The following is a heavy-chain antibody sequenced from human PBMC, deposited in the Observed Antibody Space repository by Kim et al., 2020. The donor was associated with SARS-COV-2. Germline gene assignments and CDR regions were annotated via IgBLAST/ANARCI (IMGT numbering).Heavy chain of an antibody. Sequence: SETLSHTCTVSGGSISSSSYYWGWIRQPPGKGLEWIGSIYYSGSTYYNPSLKSRVTISVDTSKNQFSLKLSSVTAADTAVYYCARLPDYDFWSGSYWGWFDPWGQGTLVTVSS. D-gene: IGHD3-3*01. CDR1: GGSISSSSYY. CDR3: ARLPDYDFWSGSYWGWFDP. J-gene: IGHJ5*02. V-gene: IGHV4-39*01. CDR2: IYYSGST.